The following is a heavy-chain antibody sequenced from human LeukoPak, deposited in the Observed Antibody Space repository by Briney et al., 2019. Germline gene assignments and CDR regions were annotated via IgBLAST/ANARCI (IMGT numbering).Heavy chain of an antibody. CDR1: GFTFTSYA. D-gene: IGHD1-26*01. Sequence: PGGSLRLSRAASGFTFTSYAMNWVRQAPGKGLEWVSGISGSGGSTYSADSVKGRFSISRDNFKNTLYLQLNSLRVEDTAVYYCAKAHGGSYHSGIDWGQGTLVIVSS. CDR2: ISGSGGST. CDR3: AKAHGGSYHSGID. J-gene: IGHJ4*02. V-gene: IGHV3-23*01.